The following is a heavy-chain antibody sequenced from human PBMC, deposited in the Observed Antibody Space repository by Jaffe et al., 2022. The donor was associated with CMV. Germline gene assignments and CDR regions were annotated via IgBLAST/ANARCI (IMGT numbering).Heavy chain of an antibody. D-gene: IGHD3-9*01. Sequence: QVQLVESGGGVVQPGRSLRLSCAASGFTFSSYGMHWVRQAPGKGLEWVAVIWYDGSNKYYADSVKGRFTISRDNSKNTLYLQMNSLRAEDTAVYYCARAPYYDILGGDYWGQGTLVTVSS. CDR2: IWYDGSNK. CDR3: ARAPYYDILGGDY. V-gene: IGHV3-33*01. J-gene: IGHJ4*02. CDR1: GFTFSSYG.